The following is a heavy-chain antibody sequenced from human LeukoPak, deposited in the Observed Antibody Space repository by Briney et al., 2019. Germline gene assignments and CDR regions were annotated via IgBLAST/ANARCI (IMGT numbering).Heavy chain of an antibody. V-gene: IGHV3-23*01. D-gene: IGHD3-22*01. Sequence: GGSLRLSCAASGFTFSSSAMSWVRQVPGKGLEWVSAISGSGGSTYYADSVKGRFTISRDNSKNTLYLQMNSLRAEDTAVYYCATGTRRRPVYYYDSSGYDYNWFDPWGQGTLVTVSS. J-gene: IGHJ5*02. CDR3: ATGTRRRPVYYYDSSGYDYNWFDP. CDR2: ISGSGGST. CDR1: GFTFSSSA.